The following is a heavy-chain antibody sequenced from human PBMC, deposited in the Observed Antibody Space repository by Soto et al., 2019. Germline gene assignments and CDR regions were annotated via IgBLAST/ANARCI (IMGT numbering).Heavy chain of an antibody. Sequence: AGGSLRLSCAASGVTFISYWMHWVRQAPGKGLVWVSHINNDGSSTTYADSVKGRFTISRDNAKNSLYLQMNSLRAEDTAVYYCARDQPGYSYGYGLGYWGQGTLVTVSS. CDR1: GVTFISYW. J-gene: IGHJ4*02. CDR2: INNDGSST. V-gene: IGHV3-74*01. CDR3: ARDQPGYSYGYGLGY. D-gene: IGHD5-18*01.